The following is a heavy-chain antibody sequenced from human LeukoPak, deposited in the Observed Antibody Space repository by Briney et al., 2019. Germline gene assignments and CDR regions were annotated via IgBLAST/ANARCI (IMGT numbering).Heavy chain of an antibody. CDR1: GYTFTSYG. D-gene: IGHD3-9*01. V-gene: IGHV1-18*04. CDR3: ARNGRYFDLNNWFDP. CDR2: ISAYNGNT. J-gene: IGHJ5*02. Sequence: GASVKVSCKASGYTFTSYGISWVRQAPGQGLEWMGWISAYNGNTNYAQKLQGRVTMTTDTSTSTAYMELRSLRSDDTAVYYCARNGRYFDLNNWFDPWGQGTLVTVSS.